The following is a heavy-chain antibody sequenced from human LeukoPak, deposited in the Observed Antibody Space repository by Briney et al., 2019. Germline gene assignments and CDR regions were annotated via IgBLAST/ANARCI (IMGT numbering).Heavy chain of an antibody. D-gene: IGHD6-6*01. CDR3: ARERLAARAGHFDY. CDR1: GGPMNTYY. Sequence: PSETLSLTCNVSGGPMNTYYWNWIRQPPGKGLEWIGFIYYSGNTKYNPSLSSRVTISIDTSRNHFSLRLSSVTPADTAKYYCARERLAARAGHFDYWGQGTLVAVSS. CDR2: IYYSGNT. V-gene: IGHV4-59*01. J-gene: IGHJ4*02.